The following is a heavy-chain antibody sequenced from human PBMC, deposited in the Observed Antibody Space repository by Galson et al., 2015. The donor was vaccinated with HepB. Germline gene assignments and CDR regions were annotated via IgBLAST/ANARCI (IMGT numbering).Heavy chain of an antibody. Sequence: SLRLSCAASRFAFISCGMHWVRQAPGKGLEWVAGISYDGRYKYYGDSVKGRFTTSRDNSKNTLYLQMNSLRAEDTAVYYCAKSGYCSSISCNDFDYWGQGNLVTVSS. J-gene: IGHJ4*02. CDR1: RFAFISCG. CDR3: AKSGYCSSISCNDFDY. CDR2: ISYDGRYK. D-gene: IGHD2-2*01. V-gene: IGHV3-30*18.